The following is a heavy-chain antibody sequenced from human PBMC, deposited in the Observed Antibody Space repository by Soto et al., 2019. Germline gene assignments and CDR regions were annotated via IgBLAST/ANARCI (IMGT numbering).Heavy chain of an antibody. D-gene: IGHD3-10*01. J-gene: IGHJ6*02. CDR2: ISGSGATT. Sequence: EVQLLESGGGLVQPGESLTLSCAASGFTFNTYAMTWARRAPGKGLEWVSAISGSGATTYVADSVKGRFTISRDNSKDTLYLQMNSLRPEDTAIYYCAKGRGGAYYYYGLDVWGQGTTVTVSS. CDR3: AKGRGGAYYYYGLDV. CDR1: GFTFNTYA. V-gene: IGHV3-23*01.